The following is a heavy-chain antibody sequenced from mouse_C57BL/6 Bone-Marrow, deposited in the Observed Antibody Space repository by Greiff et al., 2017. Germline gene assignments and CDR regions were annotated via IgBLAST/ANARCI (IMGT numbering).Heavy chain of an antibody. CDR1: GYTFTSYW. Sequence: QVQLQQPGAELVRPGTSVKLSCKASGYTFTSYWMHWVKQRPGQGLEWIGVIDPSDSYTNYNQKFQGKATLTVDTSSSTAYMQLSRLTSEDSAVYYCARWLGYYFDYWGQGTTLTVSS. CDR2: IDPSDSYT. J-gene: IGHJ2*01. D-gene: IGHD3-3*01. V-gene: IGHV1-59*01. CDR3: ARWLGYYFDY.